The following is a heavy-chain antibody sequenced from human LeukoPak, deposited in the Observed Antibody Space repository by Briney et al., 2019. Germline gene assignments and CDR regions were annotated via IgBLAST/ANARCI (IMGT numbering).Heavy chain of an antibody. V-gene: IGHV3-49*03. CDR2: IRSKACGGTT. D-gene: IGHD2-15*01. CDR3: TREASCSGGSCKFDP. CDR1: GFTFGDYA. Sequence: GGSLRLPCTASGFTFGDYAMSWFRQAPGKGLEWVGFIRSKACGGTTEYAASVKGRFTISRDDSKSIAYLQMNSLKTEDTAVYYCTREASCSGGSCKFDPWGQGTLVTVSS. J-gene: IGHJ5*02.